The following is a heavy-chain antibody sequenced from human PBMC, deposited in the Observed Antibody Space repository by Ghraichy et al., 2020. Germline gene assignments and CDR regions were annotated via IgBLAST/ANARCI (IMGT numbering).Heavy chain of an antibody. J-gene: IGHJ6*02. D-gene: IGHD2-2*01. CDR2: INHSGST. CDR1: GGSFSGYY. Sequence: GSLSLTCAVYGGSFSGYYWSWIRQPPGKGLEWIGEINHSGSTNYNPSLKSRVTISVDTSKNQFSLKLSSVTAADTAVYYCARGYCSSTSCYGMDVWGQGTTVTVSS. CDR3: ARGYCSSTSCYGMDV. V-gene: IGHV4-34*01.